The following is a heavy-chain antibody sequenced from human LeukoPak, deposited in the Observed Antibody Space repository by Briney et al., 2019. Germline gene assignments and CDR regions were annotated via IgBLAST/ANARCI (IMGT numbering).Heavy chain of an antibody. CDR3: ARDRFWRSTSSNNWFDP. J-gene: IGHJ5*02. CDR1: GYTFTGYY. CDR2: INPNSGGT. Sequence: GASVKVSCKASGYTFTGYYMHWVRQAPRQGLEWMGWINPNSGGTNYAQKFQGRVTMTRDTSISTAYMELSRLRSDDTAVYYCARDRFWRSTSSNNWFDPWGQGTLVTVSS. V-gene: IGHV1-2*02. D-gene: IGHD2-2*01.